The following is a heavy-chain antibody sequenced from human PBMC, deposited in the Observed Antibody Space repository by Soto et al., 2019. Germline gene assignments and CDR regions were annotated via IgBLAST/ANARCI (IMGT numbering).Heavy chain of an antibody. CDR2: INSDGST. CDR1: GFLVNSAY. J-gene: IGHJ4*02. D-gene: IGHD5-18*01. V-gene: IGHV3-53*01. CDR3: ARSGYSVAWGY. Sequence: EVHLVESGGGLIPPGGSLRLSCAASGFLVNSAYMTWVRQAPGKGLEWLSMINSDGSTLYAESVKGRFTISRDNSKNRLELQMNSLRAEGTAMYYCARSGYSVAWGYWGQGTLVSVTS.